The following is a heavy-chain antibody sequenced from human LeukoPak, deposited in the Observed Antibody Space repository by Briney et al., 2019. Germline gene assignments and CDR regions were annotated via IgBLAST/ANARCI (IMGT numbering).Heavy chain of an antibody. CDR3: ANQEWLRFNLNAFDI. D-gene: IGHD5-12*01. Sequence: ASVKVSCKASGYTFTSHYMHWVRQAPGQGLEWMGIINPNGGSTNYAQKFQGRVTVTRDMSTSTVYMELSSLRSEDTAVYYCANQEWLRFNLNAFDIWGQGTMVTVSS. CDR2: INPNGGST. V-gene: IGHV1-46*01. CDR1: GYTFTSHY. J-gene: IGHJ3*02.